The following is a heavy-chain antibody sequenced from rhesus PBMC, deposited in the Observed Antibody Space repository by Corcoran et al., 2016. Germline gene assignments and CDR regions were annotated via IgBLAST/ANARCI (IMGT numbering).Heavy chain of an antibody. Sequence: QVQLQESGPGLGKPLETLSLTCAVSGGSVRSNDWWRWIRQPPGKGLEWIGRISGSRGRTDSNPSLTSRVSISTDTSRNQFSLKVTSMTAADTAVYYCARGGFGNYGLNSWGQGVLVTVSS. CDR3: ARGGFGNYGLNS. J-gene: IGHJ6*01. CDR2: ISGSRGRT. D-gene: IGHD3-34*01. CDR1: GGSVRSND. V-gene: IGHV4-92*01.